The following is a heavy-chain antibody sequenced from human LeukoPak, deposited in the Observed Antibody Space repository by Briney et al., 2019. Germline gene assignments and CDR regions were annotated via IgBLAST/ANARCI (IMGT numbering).Heavy chain of an antibody. CDR1: GFTFSSYA. V-gene: IGHV3-30*04. CDR2: ISYDGTNK. J-gene: IGHJ3*02. CDR3: AKGLRENDAFDI. D-gene: IGHD2-21*01. Sequence: GGSLRLSCAASGFTFSSYAMHWVRQAPGKGLEWVAVISYDGTNKYYADSVKGRFTISRDNSKNTLYLQMNSLRVEDTAVYYCAKGLRENDAFDIWGQGTMVTVSS.